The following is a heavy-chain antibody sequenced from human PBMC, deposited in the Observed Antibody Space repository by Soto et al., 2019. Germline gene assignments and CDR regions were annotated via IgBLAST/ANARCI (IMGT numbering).Heavy chain of an antibody. D-gene: IGHD1-1*01. Sequence: QVQLVQSGAEVKKPGASVKVSCKASGYTFTSYGISWVRQASGQGLEWMGWISAYNGNTKYAQKLQGRVTMTTDTPTSTANMELRSQRSNDTAVYYCARDEAYQWNDGGWFAPWGQGTLVTVSS. J-gene: IGHJ5*02. CDR1: GYTFTSYG. CDR2: ISAYNGNT. CDR3: ARDEAYQWNDGGWFAP. V-gene: IGHV1-18*01.